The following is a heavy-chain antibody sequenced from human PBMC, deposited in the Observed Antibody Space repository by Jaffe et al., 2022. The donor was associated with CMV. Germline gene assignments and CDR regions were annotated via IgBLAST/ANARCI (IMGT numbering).Heavy chain of an antibody. CDR3: TTEQYCSGGSCFTRDYYYGMDV. D-gene: IGHD2-15*01. J-gene: IGHJ6*02. Sequence: EVQLVESGGGLVKPGGSLRLSCAASGFTFSNAWMSWVRQAPGKGLEWVGRIKSKTDGGTTDYAAPVKGRFTISRDDSKNTLYLQMNSLKTEDTAVYYCTTEQYCSGGSCFTRDYYYGMDVWGQGTTVTVSS. V-gene: IGHV3-15*01. CDR2: IKSKTDGGTT. CDR1: GFTFSNAW.